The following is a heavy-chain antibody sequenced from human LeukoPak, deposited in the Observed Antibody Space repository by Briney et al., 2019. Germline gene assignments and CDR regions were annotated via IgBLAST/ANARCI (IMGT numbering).Heavy chain of an antibody. D-gene: IGHD4/OR15-4a*01. CDR2: IYHSGST. CDR1: GGSISSSNW. J-gene: IGHJ6*02. CDR3: ARTGLTRGGGYGMDV. Sequence: SGTLSLTCAVSGGSISSSNWWSWVRQPPGKGLEWIGEIYHSGSTNYNPSLKSRVTISVDKSKNQFSLKLSSVTAADTAVYYYARTGLTRGGGYGMDVWGQGTTVTVSS. V-gene: IGHV4-4*02.